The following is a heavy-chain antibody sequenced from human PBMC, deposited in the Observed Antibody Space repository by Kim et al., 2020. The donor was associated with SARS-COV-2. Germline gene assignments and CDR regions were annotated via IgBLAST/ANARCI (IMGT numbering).Heavy chain of an antibody. CDR1: GFTFSSYS. Sequence: GGSLRLSCAASGFTFSSYSMNWVRQAPGKGLEWVSSISSSSSYIYYADSVKGRFTISRDNAKNSLYLQMNSLRAEDTAVYYCARFSCSSTSCSAPAGYYGMDVWGQGTTVTVSS. CDR3: ARFSCSSTSCSAPAGYYGMDV. D-gene: IGHD2-2*01. V-gene: IGHV3-21*01. J-gene: IGHJ6*02. CDR2: ISSSSSYI.